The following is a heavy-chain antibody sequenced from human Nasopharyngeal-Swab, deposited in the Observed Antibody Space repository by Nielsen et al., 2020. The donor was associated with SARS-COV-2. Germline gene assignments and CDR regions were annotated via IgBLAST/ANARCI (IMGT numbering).Heavy chain of an antibody. CDR1: GGSISSSSYY. CDR3: ARQERQWLELQPHYFDY. J-gene: IGHJ4*02. CDR2: IYYSGST. D-gene: IGHD6-19*01. V-gene: IGHV4-39*01. Sequence: GSLRLSCTVSGGSISSSSYYWGWIRQPPGKGPEWIGSIYYSGSTYYNPSLKSRVTISVDTSKNQFSLKLSSVTAADTAVYYCARQERQWLELQPHYFDYWGQGTLVTVSS.